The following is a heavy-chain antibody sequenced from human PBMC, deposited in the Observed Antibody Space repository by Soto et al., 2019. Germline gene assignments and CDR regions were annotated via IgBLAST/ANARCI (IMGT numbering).Heavy chain of an antibody. Sequence: PGESLKISCKASGYTFKNSWIGWVRQITGKGLEWKGIIYPGDSDTRYSPSFQGQVTISADRSTSTAYLQWRSLKASDSAMYYCARLGSDFWDGHQYFFYGMEVWGQGTTVTVSS. CDR3: ARLGSDFWDGHQYFFYGMEV. J-gene: IGHJ6*02. V-gene: IGHV5-51*01. CDR2: IYPGDSDT. CDR1: GYTFKNSW. D-gene: IGHD3-3*01.